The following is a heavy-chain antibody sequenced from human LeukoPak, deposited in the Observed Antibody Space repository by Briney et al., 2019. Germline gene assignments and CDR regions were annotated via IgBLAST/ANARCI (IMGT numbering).Heavy chain of an antibody. Sequence: PGGSLRLSCAASGFTFSSYAMHWVRQAPGKGLEWVAVISYDGSNKYYADSVKGRFTISRDNSKNTLYLQMNSLRAEDTAVYYCAATMVRGVIITPPFDYWGQGTLVTVSS. CDR1: GFTFSSYA. CDR3: AATMVRGVIITPPFDY. CDR2: ISYDGSNK. J-gene: IGHJ4*02. V-gene: IGHV3-30-3*01. D-gene: IGHD3-10*01.